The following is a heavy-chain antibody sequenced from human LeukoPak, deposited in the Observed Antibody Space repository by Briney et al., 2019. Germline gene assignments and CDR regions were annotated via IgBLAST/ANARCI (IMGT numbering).Heavy chain of an antibody. J-gene: IGHJ4*02. D-gene: IGHD6-19*01. CDR3: ASHVTVLGTRGFDF. CDR2: VHHDGAS. Sequence: SETLSLTCAVSGDSITSHSWWSWVRQPPGKGLEWIGEVHHDGASNYDPSLESRVTISVDKSKNRFSLNLRSVTAADTATYYCASHVTVLGTRGFDFWGRGTLVTVS. CDR1: GDSITSHSW. V-gene: IGHV4-4*02.